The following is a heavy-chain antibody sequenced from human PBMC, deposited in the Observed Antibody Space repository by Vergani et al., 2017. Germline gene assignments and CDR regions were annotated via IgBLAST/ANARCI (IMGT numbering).Heavy chain of an antibody. CDR3: EGEGAAASLNYYYYYMDV. CDR2: IIPIFGTA. Sequence: QVQLVQSGAEVKKPGSSVKVSCKASGGTFSSYAISWVRQAPGQGLEWMGGIIPIFGTANYAQKFQGRVTITADESTSTAYMKLSSLRSEDTAVYYCEGEGAAASLNYYYYYMDVWGKGTTVTVSS. D-gene: IGHD6-13*01. V-gene: IGHV1-69*13. CDR1: GGTFSSYA. J-gene: IGHJ6*03.